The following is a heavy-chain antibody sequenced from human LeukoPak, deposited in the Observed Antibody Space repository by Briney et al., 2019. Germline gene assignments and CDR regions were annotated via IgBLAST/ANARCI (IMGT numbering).Heavy chain of an antibody. J-gene: IGHJ5*02. V-gene: IGHV5-51*01. CDR1: GYSFTRXL. CDR3: ATHSAWLS. D-gene: IGHD5-12*01. CDR2: IXPXXXXX. Sequence: GESLKISCKGSGYSFTRXLIGWVRQMPGKGLEWMGIIXPXXXXXXXXXXXXXXXXIXXDKSISTAYLQWSSLKASDTAMYYCATHSAWLSWGQGTLVTVSS.